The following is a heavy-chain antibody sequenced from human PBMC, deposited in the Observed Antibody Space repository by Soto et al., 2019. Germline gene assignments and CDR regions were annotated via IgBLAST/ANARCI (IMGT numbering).Heavy chain of an antibody. CDR3: AGHYYGSGSYYKGATGIDY. Sequence: GGSLRLSCAASGFTFSSYGMHWVRQAPGKGLEWVAVIWYDGSNKYYADSVKGRFTISRDNSKNTLYLQMNSLRAEDTAVYYCAGHYYGSGSYYKGATGIDYWGQGTLVTVSS. J-gene: IGHJ4*02. V-gene: IGHV3-33*01. D-gene: IGHD3-10*01. CDR2: IWYDGSNK. CDR1: GFTFSSYG.